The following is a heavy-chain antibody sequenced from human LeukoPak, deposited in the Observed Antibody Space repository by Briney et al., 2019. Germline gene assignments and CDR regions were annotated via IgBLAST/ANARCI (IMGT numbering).Heavy chain of an antibody. CDR2: INPNSGRP. Sequence: ASVKVSCKASGYTFTGYYMHWVRQAPGQGLEWMGWINPNSGRPNSAQKFQGRVTMTRDTSISTAYMELSRLRSDDTAVYYCARGPLMTTVTTFTYWGQGTLVTVSS. CDR3: ARGPLMTTVTTFTY. V-gene: IGHV1-2*02. D-gene: IGHD4-17*01. J-gene: IGHJ4*02. CDR1: GYTFTGYY.